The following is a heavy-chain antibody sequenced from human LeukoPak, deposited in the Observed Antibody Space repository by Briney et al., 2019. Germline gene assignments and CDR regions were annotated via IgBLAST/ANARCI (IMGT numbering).Heavy chain of an antibody. CDR3: ARVTTVTRSPWSWGPKKIGQEVNWFDP. D-gene: IGHD4-17*01. J-gene: IGHJ5*02. V-gene: IGHV1-18*01. Sequence: GASVKVSCKASGYTFSYYSITWVRQAPGQGLEWMGWISPHNADTNYAQNFQGRVTMTTDRSTRTAYMELRNLRSDDTAVYYCARVTTVTRSPWSWGPKKIGQEVNWFDPWGQGTLITVS. CDR2: ISPHNADT. CDR1: GYTFSYYS.